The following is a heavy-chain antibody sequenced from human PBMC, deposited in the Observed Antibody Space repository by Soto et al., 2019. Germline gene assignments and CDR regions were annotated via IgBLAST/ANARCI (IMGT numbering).Heavy chain of an antibody. Sequence: QVQLVESGGGVVQPGRSLRLSCAASGFTFSSYGMHWVRQAPGKGLEWVAVISYDGSNKYYADSVKGRFTISRDNXXNTLYLQMNSLRAEDTAVYYCAKDRYCSGGSCFDYWGQGTLVTVSS. J-gene: IGHJ4*02. V-gene: IGHV3-30*18. CDR3: AKDRYCSGGSCFDY. CDR1: GFTFSSYG. CDR2: ISYDGSNK. D-gene: IGHD2-15*01.